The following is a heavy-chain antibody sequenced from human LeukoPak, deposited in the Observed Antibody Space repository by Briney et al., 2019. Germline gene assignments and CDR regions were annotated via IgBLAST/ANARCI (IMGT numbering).Heavy chain of an antibody. CDR2: IKSKTDGGTT. J-gene: IGHJ4*02. V-gene: IGHV3-15*01. D-gene: IGHD5-18*01. CDR3: TTDLFQYSYGYGEGLDY. CDR1: GFTFSNAW. Sequence: GGSLRLSCAASGFTFSNAWMSWVRQAPGKGLEWVGRIKSKTDGGTTDYAAPVKGRFTISRDDSKNTLYLQMNSLKTEDTAVYYCTTDLFQYSYGYGEGLDYWGQGTLVTVSS.